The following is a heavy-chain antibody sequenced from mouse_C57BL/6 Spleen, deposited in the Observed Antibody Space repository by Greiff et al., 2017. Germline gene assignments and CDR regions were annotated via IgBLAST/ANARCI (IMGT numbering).Heavy chain of an antibody. J-gene: IGHJ2*01. D-gene: IGHD1-1*01. CDR2: IDPSDRYT. CDR1: GYTFTSYW. CDR3: ARGFVTTVVATDYFGD. V-gene: IGHV1-69*01. Sequence: QVQLQQPGAELVMPGASVKLSCQASGYTFTSYWMPWGKQRPGQGLEWIGEIDPSDRYTNYNQKFKGKSTLTVDQSSSTAYMQLSSLTSEDSAVDYCARGFVTTVVATDYFGDWGQGTTLTASS.